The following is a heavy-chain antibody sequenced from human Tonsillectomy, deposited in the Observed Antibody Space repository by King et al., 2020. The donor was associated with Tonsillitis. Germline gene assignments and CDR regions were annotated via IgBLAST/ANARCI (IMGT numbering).Heavy chain of an antibody. CDR2: ISSSSSYI. V-gene: IGHV3-21*01. CDR1: GFTFSSYS. D-gene: IGHD3-10*01. CDR3: ASPSLYRSGSYLTLDY. Sequence: VQLVESGGGLVKPGGSLRLSCAASGFTFSSYSMNWVRQAPGKGLEWVSSISSSSSYIYYADSVKGRFTISRDNAKNSLYLQMNSLTAEDTAVYYCASPSLYRSGSYLTLDYWGQGTLVTVSS. J-gene: IGHJ4*02.